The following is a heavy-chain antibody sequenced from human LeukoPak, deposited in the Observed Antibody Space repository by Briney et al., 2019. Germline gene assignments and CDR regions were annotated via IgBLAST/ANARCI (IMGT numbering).Heavy chain of an antibody. CDR2: ISSSGSTI. J-gene: IGHJ4*02. D-gene: IGHD5-24*01. Sequence: GGSLRLSCAASGFTFSSYEMNWVRQAPGKGLEWVSYISSSGSTIYYADSVEGRFTISRDNAKNSLYLQMNSLRAEDTAVYYCARPRGGFRIFDYWGQGTLVTVSS. V-gene: IGHV3-48*03. CDR1: GFTFSSYE. CDR3: ARPRGGFRIFDY.